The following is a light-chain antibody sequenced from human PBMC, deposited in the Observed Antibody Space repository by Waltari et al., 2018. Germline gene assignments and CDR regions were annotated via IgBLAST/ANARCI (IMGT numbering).Light chain of an antibody. J-gene: IGKJ1*01. CDR2: KVS. CDR1: QSLVHSDGKTY. V-gene: IGKV2-30*02. Sequence: VGMTQSPLSLPVTLGQPASISCRSSQSLVHSDGKTYLNWFHQRPGQSPRRLIYKVSNRDSGVPDRFSGSGSGTDFTLKISRVEAEDVGVYYCMQGTHWPWTFGQGTKVEIK. CDR3: MQGTHWPWT.